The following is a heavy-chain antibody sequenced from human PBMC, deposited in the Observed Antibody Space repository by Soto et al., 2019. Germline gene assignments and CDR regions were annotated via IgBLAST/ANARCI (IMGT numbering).Heavy chain of an antibody. Sequence: QLQLQESGPGLVKPSETLSLTCTVSGGSISSSSYYWGWIRQPPGKGLEWIGSIYYSGSTYYNPSLKSRVTIPVDTSKNQFSLKLSSVTAADTAVYYCARPNDYSNYNRGNWFDPWGQGTLVTVSS. V-gene: IGHV4-39*01. CDR2: IYYSGST. CDR1: GGSISSSSYY. D-gene: IGHD4-4*01. CDR3: ARPNDYSNYNRGNWFDP. J-gene: IGHJ5*02.